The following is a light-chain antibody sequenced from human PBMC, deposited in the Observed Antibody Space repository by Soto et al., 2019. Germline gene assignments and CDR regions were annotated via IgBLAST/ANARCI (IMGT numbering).Light chain of an antibody. CDR2: DVG. CDR3: SSYTSSSTRV. Sequence: QSVLTQPASVSGSPGQSITISCTGTRSDVGAYNYVSWYQQHPGKAPTLIIYDVGNRPSGVSNRFSGSKSGNTASLTISGLQAEDEAYYDCSSYTSSSTRVFGTGTKVTGL. CDR1: RSDVGAYNY. J-gene: IGLJ1*01. V-gene: IGLV2-14*01.